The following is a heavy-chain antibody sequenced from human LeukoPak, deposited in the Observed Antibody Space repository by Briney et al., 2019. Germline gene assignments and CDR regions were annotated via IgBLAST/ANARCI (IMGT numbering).Heavy chain of an antibody. CDR2: ISGSGGST. CDR3: AKDRGLAYCGGDCYSPWYFDL. J-gene: IGHJ2*01. Sequence: GGSLRLSCAASGFTFSSYAMGWVRQAPGKGLEWVSAISGSGGSTYYADSVKGRFTISRDNSRNTLYLQMNSLRAEDTAVYYCAKDRGLAYCGGDCYSPWYFDLWGRGTLVTVSS. CDR1: GFTFSSYA. D-gene: IGHD2-21*02. V-gene: IGHV3-23*01.